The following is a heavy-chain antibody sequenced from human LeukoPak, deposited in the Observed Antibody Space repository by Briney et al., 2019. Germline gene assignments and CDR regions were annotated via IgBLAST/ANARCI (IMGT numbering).Heavy chain of an antibody. CDR2: IYYSWST. D-gene: IGHD6-19*01. Sequence: SETLSLTCTVSGGSISSSSYYWGWIRQPPGKGLEWIGSIYYSWSTYYNPSLKSRVTISVDTSKNQFSLKLSSVTAADTAVYYCARTRWIAVAGTDYFDYWGQGTLVTVSS. CDR1: GGSISSSSYY. J-gene: IGHJ4*02. CDR3: ARTRWIAVAGTDYFDY. V-gene: IGHV4-39*07.